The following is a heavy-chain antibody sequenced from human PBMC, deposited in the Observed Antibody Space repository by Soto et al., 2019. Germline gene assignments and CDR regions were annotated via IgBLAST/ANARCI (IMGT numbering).Heavy chain of an antibody. CDR2: IYYSGST. D-gene: IGHD1-26*01. Sequence: QVQLQESGPGLVKPSQTLSLTCTVSGGSISSGGYYWSWIRQHPGKGLEWICYIYYSGSTYYNPFLKRLVNISVDTSEHLFCLKLSTVPAAATAVYYCARVCGSYGFDYWGQGTLVTVSS. J-gene: IGHJ4*02. V-gene: IGHV4-31*01. CDR1: GGSISSGGYY. CDR3: ARVCGSYGFDY.